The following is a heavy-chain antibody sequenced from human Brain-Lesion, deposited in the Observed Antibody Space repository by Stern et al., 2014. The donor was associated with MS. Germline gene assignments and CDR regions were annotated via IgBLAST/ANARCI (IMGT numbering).Heavy chain of an antibody. CDR2: LSYSGAT. V-gene: IGHV4-31*03. CDR3: ARDWSGSSIHLAPAYGGHIRFDP. CDR1: GDSISSGGYY. Sequence: VQLVQSGPGLVKPSQTLSLTCTVSGDSISSGGYYLSWIPPHPAEGLEWIGYLSYSGATLYNPSLKSRVSISLDTSKNQFSLRLSSVTAADTAVYYCARDWSGSSIHLAPAYGGHIRFDPWGQGTLVTVSS. D-gene: IGHD5-18*01. J-gene: IGHJ5*02.